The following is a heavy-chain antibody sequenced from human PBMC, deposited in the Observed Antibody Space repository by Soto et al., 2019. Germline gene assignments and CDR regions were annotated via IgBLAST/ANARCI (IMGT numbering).Heavy chain of an antibody. CDR2: VYYSGGA. J-gene: IGHJ4*02. CDR3: ARWTMVTYFDS. Sequence: QVQLQESGPGLLKPSETLSLTCTVSGDPIDSHYWGWIRQPPGKGLEGIGYVYYSGGANYNPSLKSRVTISVDSAKSQFSLNLSSVTAADTAVYYCARWTMVTYFDSWGQGTLVTVSS. D-gene: IGHD4-17*01. CDR1: GDPIDSHY. V-gene: IGHV4-59*11.